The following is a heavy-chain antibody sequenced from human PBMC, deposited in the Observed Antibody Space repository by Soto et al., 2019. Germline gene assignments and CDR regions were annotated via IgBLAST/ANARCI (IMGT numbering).Heavy chain of an antibody. V-gene: IGHV3-23*01. D-gene: IGHD6-19*01. CDR1: GFTFSSYA. CDR2: ISGSVGST. Sequence: GGSLRLSCSASGFTFSSYAMSWVLQSPVKLLELVSAISGSVGSTYYADSVKGRFTISRDNSKNTLYLQMNSLRAEDTAVYYCAKEAKVAGTVLSLSPADYWGQGTLVTVSS. J-gene: IGHJ4*02. CDR3: AKEAKVAGTVLSLSPADY.